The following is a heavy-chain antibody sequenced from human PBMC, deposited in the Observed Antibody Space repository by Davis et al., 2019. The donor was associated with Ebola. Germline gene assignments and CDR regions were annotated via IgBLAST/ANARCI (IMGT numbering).Heavy chain of an antibody. CDR3: AKASGRAPEYFQH. CDR1: GFTFSTYG. J-gene: IGHJ1*01. Sequence: PRGSLRLSCAASGFTFSTYGMSWVRQAPGKGLEWVSAISGSGSSTYYADSVKGRFTISRDNSKNTLYLQMNSLRGEDTAVYYCAKASGRAPEYFQHWGQGTLVTVSS. V-gene: IGHV3-23*01. CDR2: ISGSGSST. D-gene: IGHD3-10*01.